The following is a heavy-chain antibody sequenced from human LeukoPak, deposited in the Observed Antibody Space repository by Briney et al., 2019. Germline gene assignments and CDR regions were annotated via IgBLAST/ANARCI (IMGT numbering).Heavy chain of an antibody. CDR2: IYYSGST. J-gene: IGHJ4*02. CDR3: AKEKYSSGWCFDY. D-gene: IGHD6-19*01. Sequence: SETLSLTCTVSGGSISSSSYYWGWIRQPPGKGLEWIESIYYSGSTYYNPSLKSRVTISVDTSKNQFSLKLSSVTAADTAVYYCAKEKYSSGWCFDYWGQGTLVTVSS. V-gene: IGHV4-39*02. CDR1: GGSISSSSYY.